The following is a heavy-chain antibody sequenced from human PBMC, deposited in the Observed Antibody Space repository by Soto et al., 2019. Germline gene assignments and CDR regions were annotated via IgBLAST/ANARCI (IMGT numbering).Heavy chain of an antibody. V-gene: IGHV4-30-4*01. CDR2: IYYSGST. Sequence: QVQLQESGPGLVKPSQTLSLTCTVSGGSISSGDYYWSWIRQPPGKGLEWIGYIYYSGSTYYNPTLKSRVTISVDTSKNQFSRKLSSVTAADTAVYYWARCVGSGLTGYWGQGTLVTVSS. J-gene: IGHJ4*02. CDR3: ARCVGSGLTGY. D-gene: IGHD3-10*01. CDR1: GGSISSGDYY.